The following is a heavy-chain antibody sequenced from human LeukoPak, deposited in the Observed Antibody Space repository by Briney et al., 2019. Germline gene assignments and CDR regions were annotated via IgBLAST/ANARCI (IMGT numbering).Heavy chain of an antibody. Sequence: ASVKVSCKASGYTFTSYYMHWVRQAPGQGLEWMGIINPSGGSTSYAQKFQGRVTMTRDTSTSTVYMELSSLRSEDTAVYYCARSFWSGYHYYYGMDVWGQGTTVTVSS. CDR1: GYTFTSYY. D-gene: IGHD3-3*01. J-gene: IGHJ6*02. CDR2: INPSGGST. V-gene: IGHV1-46*01. CDR3: ARSFWSGYHYYYGMDV.